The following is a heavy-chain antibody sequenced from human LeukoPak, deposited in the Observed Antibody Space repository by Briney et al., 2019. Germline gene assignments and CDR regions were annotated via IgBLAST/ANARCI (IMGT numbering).Heavy chain of an antibody. CDR3: AREPGVNMYYFDY. D-gene: IGHD1/OR15-1a*01. Sequence: GASVKVSCKASGYTFTSYYMHWVRQAPGQGLEWMGIIDPSGGSTSYAQKCQGRVTVTRDTSTSTVYMELSSLRSEDTAVYYCAREPGVNMYYFDYWGQGTLVTGSS. CDR2: IDPSGGST. V-gene: IGHV1-46*01. CDR1: GYTFTSYY. J-gene: IGHJ4*02.